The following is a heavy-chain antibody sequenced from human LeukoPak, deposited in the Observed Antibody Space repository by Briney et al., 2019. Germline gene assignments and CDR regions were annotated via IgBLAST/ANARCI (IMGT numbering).Heavy chain of an antibody. J-gene: IGHJ4*02. CDR1: GFTFSTYA. Sequence: GGSLRLSCAASGFTFSTYAMHWVRQAPGKGLEWVAFVLYDGNEKYYTDSVKGRFTISRDNSQNTLFLQLNSLRAEDTAVYYCAKSYGYAYPFDYWGQGTLVTVSS. CDR3: AKSYGYAYPFDY. V-gene: IGHV3-30*02. CDR2: VLYDGNEK. D-gene: IGHD5-18*01.